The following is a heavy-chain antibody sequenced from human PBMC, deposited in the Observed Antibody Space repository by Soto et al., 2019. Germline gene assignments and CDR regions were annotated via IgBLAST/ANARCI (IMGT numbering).Heavy chain of an antibody. J-gene: IGHJ4*02. V-gene: IGHV3-33*08. CDR2: MHTGGNEK. CDR1: GFTFSYYG. Sequence: QVQLVESGGGVVQPGGSLRLSCAASGFTFSYYGFHWVRQAPGKGLEWVAVMHTGGNEKYYVDSVKGRFTVYRDDSRNMVYLEMSGLRDEDTAEYFCARDADTTGHYSHFDLWGRGALVAVS. D-gene: IGHD3-9*01. CDR3: ARDADTTGHYSHFDL.